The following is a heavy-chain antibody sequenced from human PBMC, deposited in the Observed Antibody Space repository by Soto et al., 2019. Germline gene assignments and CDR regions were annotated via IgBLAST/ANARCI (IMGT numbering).Heavy chain of an antibody. D-gene: IGHD2-15*01. Sequence: QVQVVQSGAEVKKPGSSVKVSCKVSGGIFRSYAITWVRQAPGQGLEWMGGTEKYAQKFQGRVTITADESTSTAYMELSSVRSEDTAVYYCAPHGEGAIISGGSSGLDVWGQGTTVTVSS. CDR2: TE. CDR1: GGIFRSYA. V-gene: IGHV1-69*01. J-gene: IGHJ6*02. CDR3: APHGEGAIISGGSSGLDV.